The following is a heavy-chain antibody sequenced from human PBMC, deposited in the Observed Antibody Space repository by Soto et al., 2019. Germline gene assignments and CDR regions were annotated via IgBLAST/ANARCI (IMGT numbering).Heavy chain of an antibody. CDR1: GFTFSNYG. D-gene: IGHD4-17*01. CDR2: ISYDGSSK. J-gene: IGHJ6*02. Sequence: GGSLRLSCAAPGFTFSNYGLHWVRQPPGKGMEWVAVISYDGSSKFYADSVKGRFTIPRDNSKNTLYLQMNSLRGEDTAVYYCAKDPRDYGSNSFYYYYGMDVWGQGTTVTVSS. CDR3: AKDPRDYGSNSFYYYYGMDV. V-gene: IGHV3-30*18.